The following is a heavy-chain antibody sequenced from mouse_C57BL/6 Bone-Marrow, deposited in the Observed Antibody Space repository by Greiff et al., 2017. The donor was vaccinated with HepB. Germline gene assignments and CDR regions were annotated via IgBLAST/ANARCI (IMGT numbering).Heavy chain of an antibody. CDR2: ISYDGSN. V-gene: IGHV3-6*01. CDR1: GYSITSGYY. CDR3: ARDGIYYYGEGYAMDY. J-gene: IGHJ4*01. D-gene: IGHD1-1*01. Sequence: DVQLQESGPGLVKPSQSLSLTCSVTGYSITSGYYWNWIRQFPGNKLEWMGYISYDGSNNYNPSLKNRISITRDTSKNQFFLKLNSVTTEDTATYYCARDGIYYYGEGYAMDYWGQGTSVTVSS.